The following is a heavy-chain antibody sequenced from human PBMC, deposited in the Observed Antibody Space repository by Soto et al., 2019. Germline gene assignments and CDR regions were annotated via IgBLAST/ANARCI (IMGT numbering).Heavy chain of an antibody. V-gene: IGHV3-30*18. CDR3: AKDLRPVTTLYGMDV. CDR1: GFTFGSYG. D-gene: IGHD4-17*01. J-gene: IGHJ6*02. Sequence: GGSLRLSCAASGFTFGSYGMHWVRQAPGKGLEWVAVISYDGSNKYYADSVKGRFTISRDNSKNTLYLQMNSLRAEDTAVYYCAKDLRPVTTLYGMDVWGQGTTVTVPS. CDR2: ISYDGSNK.